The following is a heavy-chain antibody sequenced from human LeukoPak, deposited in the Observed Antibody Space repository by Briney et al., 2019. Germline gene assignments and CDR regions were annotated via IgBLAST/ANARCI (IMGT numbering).Heavy chain of an antibody. CDR1: GFTFSSYL. CDR3: ARDLSHDSSGYSDY. J-gene: IGHJ4*02. Sequence: GGSLRLSCAASGFTFSSYLLSWVRQPPGKGLEWVANIQQDGSEKNHVDSVKGRFTISRDNSKNTLYLQMNSLRAEDTAVYYCARDLSHDSSGYSDYWGQGTLVTVSS. CDR2: IQQDGSEK. V-gene: IGHV3-7*03. D-gene: IGHD3-22*01.